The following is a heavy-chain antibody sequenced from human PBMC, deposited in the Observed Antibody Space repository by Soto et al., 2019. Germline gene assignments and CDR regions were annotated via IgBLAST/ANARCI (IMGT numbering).Heavy chain of an antibody. D-gene: IGHD1-1*01. Sequence: QVQLVQSGAEVKKPGSSVKVSCKTSGGTFRTSAISWVRQPPGQGLEWMGGIMPVFSTPDYAQKFQGRVTITADESTGTAYLELSSLRSADTAVYYCAIDKDRQQLGGNYYYIMDVWGQGTTVTVSS. CDR1: GGTFRTSA. CDR2: IMPVFSTP. V-gene: IGHV1-69*12. CDR3: AIDKDRQQLGGNYYYIMDV. J-gene: IGHJ6*01.